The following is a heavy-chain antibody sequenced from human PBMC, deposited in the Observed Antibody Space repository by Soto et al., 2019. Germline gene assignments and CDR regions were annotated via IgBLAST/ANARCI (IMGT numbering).Heavy chain of an antibody. V-gene: IGHV4-34*01. Sequence: PSETLSLTCAVYGGSFSGYYWSWIRQPPGKGLEWIGEINHSGSTNYNPSLKSRVTISVDTSKNQFSLKLSSVTAADTAVYYCARVLRGGYGDYPRGAFDIWGQGTMVTVS. CDR1: GGSFSGYY. D-gene: IGHD4-17*01. CDR2: INHSGST. J-gene: IGHJ3*02. CDR3: ARVLRGGYGDYPRGAFDI.